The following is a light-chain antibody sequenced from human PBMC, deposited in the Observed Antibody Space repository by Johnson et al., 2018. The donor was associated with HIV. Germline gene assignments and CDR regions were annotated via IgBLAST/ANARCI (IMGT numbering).Light chain of an antibody. CDR1: SSNIGNNY. V-gene: IGLV1-40*01. Sequence: QSVLTQPPSVSAAPGQKVTISCSGSSSNIGNNYVSWYQQLPGTAPKLLIYGNNNRPSGVPDRFSGSRSGTSASLAITGLQAGDESDYYCPSYDNSLRGSNVFGTGTTVTVL. CDR3: PSYDNSLRGSNV. J-gene: IGLJ1*01. CDR2: GNN.